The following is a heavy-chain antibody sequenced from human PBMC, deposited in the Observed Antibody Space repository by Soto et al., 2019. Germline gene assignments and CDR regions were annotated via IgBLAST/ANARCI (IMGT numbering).Heavy chain of an antibody. CDR3: ARGDSPYVWFNEF. CDR1: GGLFSSYA. V-gene: IGHV1-69*01. D-gene: IGHD3-16*01. CDR2: IIHVFDTP. Sequence: QAQLVQSGAEVKKPGSSVKVSCKDSGGLFSSYAISWVRQSPGQGLEWMGGIIHVFDTPYYAQKFQGRFTITADESTNTAYLELSSLRSADTAMYYCARGDSPYVWFNEFWGQGSRVTVSS. J-gene: IGHJ4*02.